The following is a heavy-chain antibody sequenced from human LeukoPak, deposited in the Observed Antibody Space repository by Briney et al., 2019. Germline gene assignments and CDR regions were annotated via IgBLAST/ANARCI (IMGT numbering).Heavy chain of an antibody. J-gene: IGHJ4*02. V-gene: IGHV3-23*01. D-gene: IGHD3-22*01. Sequence: GGSLRLSCAASGSTFSSYAMSWVRQAPGKGLEWVSAISGSGGSTYYADSVKGRFTISRDNSKNTLYLQMNSLRAEDTAVYYCAKGLAYDSSGYLRYWGQGTLVTVSS. CDR1: GSTFSSYA. CDR2: ISGSGGST. CDR3: AKGLAYDSSGYLRY.